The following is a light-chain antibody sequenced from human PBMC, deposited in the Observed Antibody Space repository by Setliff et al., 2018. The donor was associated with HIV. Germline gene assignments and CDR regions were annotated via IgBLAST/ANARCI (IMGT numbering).Light chain of an antibody. J-gene: IGLJ1*01. CDR3: SSYTSNSPYV. CDR1: SSDVGGYNS. CDR2: DVS. V-gene: IGLV2-14*03. Sequence: QSALTQPASVSGSPGQSITISCTGTSSDVGGYNSVSWYQQHPDRAPKLMIYDVSNRPSGVSNRFSGSKSGNTASLTISGLQAEDEADYYCSSYTSNSPYVFGTGTKVTV.